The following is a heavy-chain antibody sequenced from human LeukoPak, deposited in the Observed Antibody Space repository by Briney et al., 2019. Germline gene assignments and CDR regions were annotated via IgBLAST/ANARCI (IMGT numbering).Heavy chain of an antibody. D-gene: IGHD2-21*02. CDR3: ARDLYEVTEPLVDY. V-gene: IGHV3-48*04. CDR2: ISASSDSI. J-gene: IGHJ4*02. CDR1: GFTFSNYA. Sequence: GGSLRLSCAASGFTFSNYAMSWVRQAPGKGLEWVSYISASSDSIYYAGSVKGRFTISRDNAKNSLFLQMNSLRAEDTAVYYCARDLYEVTEPLVDYWGQGTLVTVSS.